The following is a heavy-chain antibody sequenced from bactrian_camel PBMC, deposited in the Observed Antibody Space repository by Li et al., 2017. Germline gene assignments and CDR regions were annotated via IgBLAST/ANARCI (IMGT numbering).Heavy chain of an antibody. J-gene: IGHJ4*01. CDR3: AAARIGFPSLARYLYEH. D-gene: IGHD5*01. CDR2: IDSAGRT. CDR1: GYAYSSYC. V-gene: IGHV3S55*01. Sequence: HVQLVESGGGQVEAGGSLRLSCAASGYAYSSYCMGWFRQAPGKEREGVALIDSAGRTAYAGSVAGRFTVSKDDAKNALYLQMNNLRPEDTAMYYCAAARIGFPSLARYLYEHWGPGTQVTVS.